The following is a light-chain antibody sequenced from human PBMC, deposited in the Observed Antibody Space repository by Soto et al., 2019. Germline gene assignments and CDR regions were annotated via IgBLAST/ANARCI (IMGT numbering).Light chain of an antibody. V-gene: IGKV3-20*01. CDR2: GAS. J-gene: IGKJ2*01. Sequence: EIVLTQSPDTLSLSPGERATLSCRASQTVSSSYLAWYQQKAGQAPRILIYGASFRATGIPDRFSGSGSETDFTLSISRLEPEDFAVYYCQQYGSSPYTFGQGTKLEI. CDR3: QQYGSSPYT. CDR1: QTVSSSY.